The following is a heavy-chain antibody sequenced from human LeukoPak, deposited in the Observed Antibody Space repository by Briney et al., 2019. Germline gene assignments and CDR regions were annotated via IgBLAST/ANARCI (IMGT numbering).Heavy chain of an antibody. CDR2: INPNSGGT. CDR3: ARVVAAAWIFDY. V-gene: IGHV1-2*02. J-gene: IGHJ4*02. D-gene: IGHD6-13*01. CDR1: GYTFTEYY. Sequence: AAVTVSFMASGYTFTEYYMHWVRQAPGQGGEWMGWINPNSGGTNYAQKFQGRVTMTRDTSISTAYMEPSRLRSDDTAVYYCARVVAAAWIFDYWGQGTLVTVSS.